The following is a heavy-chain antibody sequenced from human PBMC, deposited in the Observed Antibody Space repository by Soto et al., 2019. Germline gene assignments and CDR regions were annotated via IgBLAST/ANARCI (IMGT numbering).Heavy chain of an antibody. D-gene: IGHD2-8*02. V-gene: IGHV4-59*08. CDR2: IHYTGGT. CDR1: GGSINSYY. Sequence: QVQLQESGPGLVKPSETLSLTCSVSGGSINSYYWSWLRQSPGRGLDWIGYIHYTGGTNYSPSLRIRVIISIDTSKGQFSLKLNSVTDADTAIYYCARRHCQGSICYPYCFDLWGRGTLVTVSS. CDR3: ARRHCQGSICYPYCFDL. J-gene: IGHJ2*01.